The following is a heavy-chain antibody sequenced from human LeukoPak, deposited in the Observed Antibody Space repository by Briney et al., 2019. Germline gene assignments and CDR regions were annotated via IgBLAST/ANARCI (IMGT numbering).Heavy chain of an antibody. D-gene: IGHD6-13*01. CDR1: GYTLTELS. J-gene: IGHJ5*02. V-gene: IGHV1-69*13. CDR3: ARTGSSWYSWFDP. CDR2: IIPIFGTA. Sequence: SVKVSCKVSGYTLTELSMHWVRQAPGQGLEWMGGIIPIFGTANYAQKFQGRVTITADESTNTAYMELSSLRSEDTAVYYCARTGSSWYSWFDPWGQGTLVTVSS.